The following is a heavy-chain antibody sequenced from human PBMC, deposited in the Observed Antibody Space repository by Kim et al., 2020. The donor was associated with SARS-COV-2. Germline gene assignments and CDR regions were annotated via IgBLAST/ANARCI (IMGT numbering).Heavy chain of an antibody. CDR2: INTNTGNS. CDR3: AICTVVRGDLDV. Sequence: ASVKVSCKASGYTFTSYAMNWVRQAPGQGLEWMGWINTNTGNSTYAQGFTGRFVFSFDTSVSTAYLQISSLMAEGTDVYYCAICTVVRGDLDVCGEGNTVTLSS. V-gene: IGHV7-4-1*02. CDR1: GYTFTSYA. D-gene: IGHD3-10*01. J-gene: IGHJ6*04.